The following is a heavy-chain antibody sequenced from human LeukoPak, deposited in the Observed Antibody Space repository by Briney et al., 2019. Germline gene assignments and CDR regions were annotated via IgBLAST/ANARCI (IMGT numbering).Heavy chain of an antibody. CDR3: ARAYYDILTGYPEVDY. V-gene: IGHV3-74*01. J-gene: IGHJ4*02. CDR2: INSDGNST. Sequence: GGSLRLSCAASGFTFSSYWMHWVRQAPGKGLVWVSRINSDGNSTNYADSVKGRFTISRDNAKNTLYLQMNSLRAEDTAVYYCARAYYDILTGYPEVDYWGQGTLVAVSS. D-gene: IGHD3-9*01. CDR1: GFTFSSYW.